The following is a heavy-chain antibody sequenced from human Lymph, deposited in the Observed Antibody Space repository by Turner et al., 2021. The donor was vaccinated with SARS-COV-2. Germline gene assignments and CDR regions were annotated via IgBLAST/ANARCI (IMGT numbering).Heavy chain of an antibody. D-gene: IGHD3-3*01. J-gene: IGHJ4*02. CDR2: IYPGDSDT. CDR3: ARREWGGSLGHIDY. CDR1: GYSFTTYW. Sequence: EVQLVQSGAEVKKPGESLKFSCRPSGYSFTTYWIGWVLQMPGKGLEWMGIIYPGDSDTRYSPSVQGQVTISADKSISTAYLQWSSLKASDTAMYYCARREWGGSLGHIDYWGQGTLVTVSS. V-gene: IGHV5-51*01.